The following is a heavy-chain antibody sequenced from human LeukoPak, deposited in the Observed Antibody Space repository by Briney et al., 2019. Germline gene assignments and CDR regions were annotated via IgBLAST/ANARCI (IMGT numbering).Heavy chain of an antibody. CDR3: ATSTLAVAGQDLFDY. D-gene: IGHD6-19*01. J-gene: IGHJ4*02. CDR1: GFTFSDYY. V-gene: IGHV3-11*04. CDR2: IRSSGSAT. Sequence: GGSLRLSCAASGFTFSDYYMTWIRQAPGKGLEWVSYIRSSGSATYYSDSVKGRFTISRDNARNSLYLQMNSLRVEDTAVYYCATSTLAVAGQDLFDYWGQGTLVTVSS.